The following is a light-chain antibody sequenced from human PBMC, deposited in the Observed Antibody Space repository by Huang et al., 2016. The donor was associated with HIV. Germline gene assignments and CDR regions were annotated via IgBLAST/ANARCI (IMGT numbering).Light chain of an antibody. J-gene: IGKJ1*01. CDR1: HSLSSN. CDR3: QQYNNWPRT. CDR2: GAS. Sequence: EIVMMQSPATLSVPPGERATLSCRASHSLSSNLAWYQQKPGQAPRLLIYGASTRATGVPPRFSGTGSGTDFTLTSSSLQVEDSAVYSCQQYNNWPRTFGQGTKVEVK. V-gene: IGKV3-15*01.